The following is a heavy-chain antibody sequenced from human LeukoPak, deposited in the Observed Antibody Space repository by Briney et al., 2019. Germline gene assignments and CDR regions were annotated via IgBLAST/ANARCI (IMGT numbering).Heavy chain of an antibody. D-gene: IGHD5-24*01. CDR1: GYTFTNYD. V-gene: IGHV1-8*01. J-gene: IGHJ4*02. Sequence: ASVKVSCKTSGYTFTNYDINWVRQATGQGLEWMGWLSPNSGNTAYAQKFRGSDTMTMNTSISTAYMDLSSLRSEDTAVYYCARGAMATRVLDFWGQGTQVTVSS. CDR2: LSPNSGNT. CDR3: ARGAMATRVLDF.